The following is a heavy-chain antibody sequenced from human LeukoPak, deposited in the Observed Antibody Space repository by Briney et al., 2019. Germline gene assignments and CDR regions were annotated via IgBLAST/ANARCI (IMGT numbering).Heavy chain of an antibody. Sequence: GGTLRLSCAASGFTFSKYWMLWVRQAPGKGLESVARINTDGTVTTYADSVKGRFTVSRDNADNTMFLQMNSVRDEDTAVYYCATKQWLAPPPDSWGQGTPVTVSS. D-gene: IGHD6-19*01. CDR3: ATKQWLAPPPDS. CDR1: GFTFSKYW. J-gene: IGHJ4*02. CDR2: INTDGTVT. V-gene: IGHV3-74*01.